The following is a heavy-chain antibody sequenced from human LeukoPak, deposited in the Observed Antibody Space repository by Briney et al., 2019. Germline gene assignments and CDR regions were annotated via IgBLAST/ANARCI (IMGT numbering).Heavy chain of an antibody. CDR1: GYTFTGYY. V-gene: IGHV1-2*02. D-gene: IGHD6-6*01. J-gene: IGHJ4*02. Sequence: GASVKVSCKASGYTFTGYYMHWVRQAPGQGLEWMGWINPNSGGTNYAQKFQGRVTMTRDTSISTAYMELSRLRSDDTAVYYCARVWGIEARATFDYWGQGTLVTVSS. CDR2: INPNSGGT. CDR3: ARVWGIEARATFDY.